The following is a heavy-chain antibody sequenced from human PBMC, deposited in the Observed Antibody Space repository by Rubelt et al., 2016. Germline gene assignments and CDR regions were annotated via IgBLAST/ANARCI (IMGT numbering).Heavy chain of an antibody. D-gene: IGHD6-6*01. Sequence: QVLLQESGPGLVKPSETLSLTCSISDSSMNIHSWSWFRRPPGKGLEWIGFVSDSGRTHYNPSLESRVSLSMDRSKAEFYMNLKSVTASDTAVYYCARDDSTSSAGWFDPWGPGTLVTVSS. CDR2: VSDSGRT. CDR1: DSSMNIHS. CDR3: ARDDSTSSAGWFDP. J-gene: IGHJ5*02. V-gene: IGHV4-59*11.